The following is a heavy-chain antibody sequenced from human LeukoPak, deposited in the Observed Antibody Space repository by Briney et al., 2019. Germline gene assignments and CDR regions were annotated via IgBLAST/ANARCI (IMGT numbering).Heavy chain of an antibody. Sequence: SETLSLTCTVSGGSISSYYWSWIRQPPGKGLEWIGYIYYTGSTNYNPSLKSRVTISVDTSKNQFSLKLSSVTAADTAVYYCARARLGRWKDAFDIWGQGTMVTVSS. CDR1: GGSISSYY. CDR2: IYYTGST. J-gene: IGHJ3*02. CDR3: ARARLGRWKDAFDI. V-gene: IGHV4-59*01. D-gene: IGHD4-23*01.